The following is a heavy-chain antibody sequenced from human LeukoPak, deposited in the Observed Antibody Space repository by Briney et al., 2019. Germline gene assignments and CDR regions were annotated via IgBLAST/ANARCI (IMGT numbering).Heavy chain of an antibody. J-gene: IGHJ5*02. CDR1: GFTFSSYA. Sequence: GGSLRLSCSASGFTFSSYAMHWVRQAPGKGLEYVSAISSNGDSTYCADSVKGRFTISRDNAKNSLYLQMNSLRDEDTAVYYCAREVGNRMTLGGWFDPWGQGTLVTVSS. V-gene: IGHV3-64*04. CDR3: AREVGNRMTLGGWFDP. CDR2: ISSNGDST. D-gene: IGHD3-10*01.